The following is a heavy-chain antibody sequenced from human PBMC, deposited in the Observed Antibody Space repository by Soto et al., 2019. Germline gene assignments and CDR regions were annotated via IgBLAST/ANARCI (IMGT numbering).Heavy chain of an antibody. CDR2: IYYSGST. CDR3: ARVITVTTSYYYYGMDV. D-gene: IGHD4-4*01. V-gene: IGHV4-30-4*01. J-gene: IGHJ6*02. CDR1: GGSISSGDYY. Sequence: SQTLSLTCTVSGGSISSGDYYWSWIRQPPGKGLEWIGYIYYSGSTYYNPSLKSRVTISVDTSKNQFSLKLSSVTAADTAVYYCARVITVTTSYYYYGMDVWGQGTTVTVSS.